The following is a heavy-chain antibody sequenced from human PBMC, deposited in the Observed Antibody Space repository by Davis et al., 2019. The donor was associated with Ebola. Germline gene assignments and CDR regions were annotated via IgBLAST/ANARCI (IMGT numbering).Heavy chain of an antibody. D-gene: IGHD3-3*01. CDR1: GFTFSSYA. CDR2: ISYDGSNK. V-gene: IGHV3-30*04. CDR3: AKDYDFWSNHMDV. J-gene: IGHJ6*02. Sequence: GGSLRLSCAASGFTFSSYAMHWVRQAPGKGLEWVAVISYDGSNKYYADSVKGRFTISRDNSKNTLYLQMNSLRAEDTAVYYCAKDYDFWSNHMDVWGQGTTVTVSS.